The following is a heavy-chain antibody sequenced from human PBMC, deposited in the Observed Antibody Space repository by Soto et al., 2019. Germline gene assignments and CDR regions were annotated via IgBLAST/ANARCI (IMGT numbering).Heavy chain of an antibody. CDR3: ARLGQGYCSGGSCYSS. CDR2: IDPSDSYT. CDR1: GYSFTSYW. J-gene: IGHJ5*02. D-gene: IGHD2-15*01. V-gene: IGHV5-10-1*01. Sequence: GESLKISFKGSGYSFTSYWISWVRQMPGKGLEWMGRIDPSDSYTNYSPSFQGHVTISADKSISTAYLQWSSLKASDTAMYYCARLGQGYCSGGSCYSSWGQGTLVTVSS.